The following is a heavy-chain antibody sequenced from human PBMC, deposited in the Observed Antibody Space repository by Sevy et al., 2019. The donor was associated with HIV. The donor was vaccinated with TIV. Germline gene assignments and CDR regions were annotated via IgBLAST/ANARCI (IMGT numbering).Heavy chain of an antibody. CDR1: GFTFSSHC. CDR2: VNSDGGST. D-gene: IGHD4-17*01. CDR3: GGANTWQDY. J-gene: IGHJ4*02. V-gene: IGHV3-74*01. Sequence: GGSLRLSCAASGFTFSSHCMHWVRQAPGKGPVWVSGVNSDGGSTNYADSVKGRFTMYRDGAKNTLYLQMKSLRAEHTVVYVCGGANTWQDYWGQGTLVTVSS.